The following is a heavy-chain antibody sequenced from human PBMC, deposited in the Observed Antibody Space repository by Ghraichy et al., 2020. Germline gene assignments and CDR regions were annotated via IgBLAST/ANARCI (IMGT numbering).Heavy chain of an antibody. Sequence: SETLSLTCTVSGGSISSYYWSWIRQPAGKGLEWIGRIYTSGSTNYNPSLKSRVTMSVDTSKNQFSLKLSSVTAADTAVYYCARERDYYDSSGYYDYYYYYGMDVWGQGTTVTVSS. J-gene: IGHJ6*02. CDR3: ARERDYYDSSGYYDYYYYYGMDV. CDR1: GGSISSYY. CDR2: IYTSGST. V-gene: IGHV4-4*07. D-gene: IGHD3-22*01.